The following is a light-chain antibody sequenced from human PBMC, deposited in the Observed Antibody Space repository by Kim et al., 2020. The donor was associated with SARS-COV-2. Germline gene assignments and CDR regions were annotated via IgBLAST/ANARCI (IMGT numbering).Light chain of an antibody. V-gene: IGLV6-57*03. CDR1: SGSIASNY. CDR3: QSYDSSHHVV. CDR2: EDN. Sequence: KTVTISCPRSSGSIASNYVQWYQQRPGSAPTTVIYEDNQRPSGVPDRFSGSIDSSSNSASLTISGLKTEDEADYYCQSYDSSHHVVFGGGTQLTVL. J-gene: IGLJ2*01.